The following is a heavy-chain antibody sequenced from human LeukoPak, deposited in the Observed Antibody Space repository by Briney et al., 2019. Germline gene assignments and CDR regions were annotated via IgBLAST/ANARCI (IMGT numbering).Heavy chain of an antibody. Sequence: TSETLSLTCSVSGGSIGSYYGSWIRQPPGKGLEGIGYIYYSGSTNYNPSLTSRVPISLDTSKNQFSMNLISVTAADTAVYYCARAGVAAAGKLDYWGQGTLVTVSS. V-gene: IGHV4-59*01. CDR1: GGSIGSYY. CDR2: IYYSGST. CDR3: ARAGVAAAGKLDY. J-gene: IGHJ4*02. D-gene: IGHD6-13*01.